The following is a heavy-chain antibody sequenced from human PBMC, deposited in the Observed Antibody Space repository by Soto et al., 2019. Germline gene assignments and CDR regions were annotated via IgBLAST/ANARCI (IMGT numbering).Heavy chain of an antibody. Sequence: QVQLQESGPGLVKPSQTLSLTCTVSGGSVSSGDYYWSWIRQPPGKGLEWIGNIYHSGNTYYNPSLKRRVAISVDTSKNQFSLKLSSVTAADTAVYYCARAPDGSYYEFWYWGQGTLVTVSS. CDR1: GGSVSSGDYY. CDR2: IYHSGNT. J-gene: IGHJ4*02. V-gene: IGHV4-30-4*01. D-gene: IGHD1-26*01. CDR3: ARAPDGSYYEFWY.